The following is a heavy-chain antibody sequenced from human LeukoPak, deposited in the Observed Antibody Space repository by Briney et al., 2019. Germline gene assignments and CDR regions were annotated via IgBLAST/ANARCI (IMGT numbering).Heavy chain of an antibody. Sequence: ASVTVSFKASGYTYINSYIHWMGQAPGQGLEWMGVVYRSDRRTTYARKVLGRVAMTRDTSTSTVHMQLSRLRSEDTAVYYCATDGGHWDFDHWGQGTLVTVSS. V-gene: IGHV1-46*01. CDR2: VYRSDRRT. J-gene: IGHJ4*02. CDR1: GYTYINSY. CDR3: ATDGGHWDFDH. D-gene: IGHD7-27*01.